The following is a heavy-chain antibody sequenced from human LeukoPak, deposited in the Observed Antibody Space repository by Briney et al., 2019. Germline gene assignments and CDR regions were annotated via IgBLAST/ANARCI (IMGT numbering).Heavy chain of an antibody. D-gene: IGHD5-24*01. V-gene: IGHV1-46*03. CDR2: INPSGGST. CDR3: SRGPTIRGRWFDP. CDR1: GYTITSYY. J-gene: IGHJ5*02. Sequence: ASVKVSCKASGYTITSYYMHWVRQAPGQGLEWMGIINPSGGSTSYAQKFQGRVTMTRDTSTSTVHMELSSLKSEDTAVYYCSRGPTIRGRWFDPWGQGTLVTVSS.